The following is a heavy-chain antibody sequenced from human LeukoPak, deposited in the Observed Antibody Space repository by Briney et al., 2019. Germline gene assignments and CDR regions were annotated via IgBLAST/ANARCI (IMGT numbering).Heavy chain of an antibody. Sequence: GGSLRLSCAASGFTFSGFSMSWVRQSPTKGLEWVANIKQDGSERYYVDSVKGRFTISRDNAQNSMYLQMNSLRVEDTAVYYCTSWGDTTAEYFQRWGQGTLVTVSS. CDR2: IKQDGSER. CDR3: TSWGDTTAEYFQR. CDR1: GFTFSGFS. D-gene: IGHD2-21*02. J-gene: IGHJ1*01. V-gene: IGHV3-7*01.